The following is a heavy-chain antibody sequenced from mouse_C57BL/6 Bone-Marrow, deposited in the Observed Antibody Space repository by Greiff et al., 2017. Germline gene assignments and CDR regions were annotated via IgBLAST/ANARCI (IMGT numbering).Heavy chain of an antibody. D-gene: IGHD6-5*01. J-gene: IGHJ3*01. CDR1: GYTFTSYW. Sequence: VQLQQPGAELVMPGASVKLSCKASGYTFTSYWMHWVKQRPGQGLEWIGEIDPSDSYTNYNQKFKGKSTLTVDKSSSTACMQLSSLTSEDSAVYYCARALSAWFAYWGQGTLVTVSA. CDR2: IDPSDSYT. CDR3: ARALSAWFAY. V-gene: IGHV1-69*01.